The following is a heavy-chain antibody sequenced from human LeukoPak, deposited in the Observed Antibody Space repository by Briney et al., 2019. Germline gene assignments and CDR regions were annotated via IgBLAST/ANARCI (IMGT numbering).Heavy chain of an antibody. V-gene: IGHV1-69*13. CDR3: ARVRDEATIRSSFDP. D-gene: IGHD5-12*01. CDR2: IIPIFGTA. Sequence: PEASVKVSCKASGGTFSSYAISWVRQAPGQGLEWMGGIIPIFGTANYAQKFQGRVTITADESTSTAYMELSSLRSEDTAVYYCARVRDEATIRSSFDPWGQGTLVTVSS. CDR1: GGTFSSYA. J-gene: IGHJ5*02.